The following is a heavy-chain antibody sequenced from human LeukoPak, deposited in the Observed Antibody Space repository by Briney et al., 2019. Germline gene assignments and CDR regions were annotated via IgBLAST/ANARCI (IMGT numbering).Heavy chain of an antibody. CDR3: ARGPYYYDSSGYLAH. V-gene: IGHV3-30*19. J-gene: IGHJ4*02. CDR2: ISYDGSNK. CDR1: GFSFSNAW. Sequence: GGSLRLSCATSGFSFSNAWMNWVRQAPGKGLEWVAVISYDGSNKYYADSVKGQFTISRDNSKNTLYLQMNSLRAEDTAVYYCARGPYYYDSSGYLAHWGQGTLVTVSS. D-gene: IGHD3-22*01.